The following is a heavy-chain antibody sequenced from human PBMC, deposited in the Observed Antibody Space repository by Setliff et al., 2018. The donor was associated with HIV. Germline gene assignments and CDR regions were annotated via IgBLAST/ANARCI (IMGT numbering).Heavy chain of an antibody. CDR3: ARLGTSDYYPQIEY. Sequence: ETLSLTCTVSGDFFSTDYYWGWIRQSPGKGLEWIGSFYETGYTYYNPSLKSRLAISVDTAKNQFSLRLNSVTAADTAVYYCARLGTSDYYPQIEYWGHGTLVTVSS. V-gene: IGHV4-38-2*02. CDR2: FYETGYT. CDR1: GDFFSTDYY. D-gene: IGHD3-22*01. J-gene: IGHJ4*01.